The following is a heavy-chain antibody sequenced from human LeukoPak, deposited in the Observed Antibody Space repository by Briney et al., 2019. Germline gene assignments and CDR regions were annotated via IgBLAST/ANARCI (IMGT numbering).Heavy chain of an antibody. CDR2: IGTVDNT. D-gene: IGHD3-22*01. CDR3: ARGFLYYDSRGYAPSWYFDL. Sequence: SGGSLRLSCAASGFTSSPFDMHWVRQGTGKGLEWVSGIGTVDNTYYADSVKGRFTISRENAKNSLYLQMNNLRVGDTAVYYCARGFLYYDSRGYAPSWYFDLWGRGTLVAVSS. V-gene: IGHV3-13*01. J-gene: IGHJ2*01. CDR1: GFTSSPFD.